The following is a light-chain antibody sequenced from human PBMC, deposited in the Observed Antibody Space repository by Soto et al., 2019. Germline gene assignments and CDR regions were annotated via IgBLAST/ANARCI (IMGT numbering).Light chain of an antibody. CDR1: QIVSSY. CDR3: QQRSNWPLT. CDR2: DAS. V-gene: IGKV3-11*01. J-gene: IGKJ4*01. Sequence: EIVLTQSPATLSLSPGERATLSCRASQIVSSYLAWYQQKPGQAPRLLIYDASNRATGIPARFSGSGSGTDFTLTISSLEPEDFAVYYWQQRSNWPLTFGGGTKVEIK.